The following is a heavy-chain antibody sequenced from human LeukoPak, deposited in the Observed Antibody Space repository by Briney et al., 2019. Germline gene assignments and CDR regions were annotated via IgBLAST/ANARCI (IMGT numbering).Heavy chain of an antibody. Sequence: SETLSLTCAIYGGSFSGYYWSWIRQPPGKGLEWIGEINHSGSTNYNPSLKSRVTISVDTSKNQFSLKLSSVTAADTAVYYCARLGGGDYFDYWGQGTLVTVSS. D-gene: IGHD3-16*01. V-gene: IGHV4-34*01. CDR3: ARLGGGDYFDY. CDR1: GGSFSGYY. J-gene: IGHJ4*02. CDR2: INHSGST.